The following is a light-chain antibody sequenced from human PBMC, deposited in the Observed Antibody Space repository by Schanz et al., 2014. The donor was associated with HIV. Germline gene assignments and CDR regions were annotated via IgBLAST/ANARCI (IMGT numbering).Light chain of an antibody. CDR3: ISYTSDTVL. CDR2: DVT. Sequence: QSALTQPASVSGSPGQSIIISCTGTSNDIGRYNLISWYQQHPGKAPKLMIYDVTNRPSGVSNRFSGSKSDNTASLTISGLQPEDEADYYCISYTSDTVLFGGGTKLTVL. CDR1: SNDIGRYNL. J-gene: IGLJ2*01. V-gene: IGLV2-14*02.